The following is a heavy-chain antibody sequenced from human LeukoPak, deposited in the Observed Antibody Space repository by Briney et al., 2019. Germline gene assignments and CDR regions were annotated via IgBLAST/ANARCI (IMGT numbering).Heavy chain of an antibody. CDR3: ARGYSSGWYGGVDY. CDR1: GFTFSSYW. V-gene: IGHV3-74*01. J-gene: IGHJ4*02. Sequence: GGSLRLSCAASGFTFSSYWMHWVRQAPGKGLVWVSRINSDGSSTSYADSVKGRFIISRDNAKKTLYLQMNSLRAEDTAVYYCARGYSSGWYGGVDYWGQGTLVTVSS. CDR2: INSDGSST. D-gene: IGHD6-19*01.